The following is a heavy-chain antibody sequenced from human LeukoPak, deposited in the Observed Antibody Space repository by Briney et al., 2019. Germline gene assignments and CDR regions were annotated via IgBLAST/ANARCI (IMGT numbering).Heavy chain of an antibody. J-gene: IGHJ4*02. CDR3: AKESYRGYGSGSSDFDY. CDR1: GFTFSSYG. Sequence: GMTLRLSCAASGFTFSSYGMHWVRQAPGKGLEWVAVISYDGSNKYYADSVKGRFTISRDNSKNTLYLPMNSLRAEDTAVYYCAKESYRGYGSGSSDFDYWGQGTLVTVSS. D-gene: IGHD3-10*01. V-gene: IGHV3-30*18. CDR2: ISYDGSNK.